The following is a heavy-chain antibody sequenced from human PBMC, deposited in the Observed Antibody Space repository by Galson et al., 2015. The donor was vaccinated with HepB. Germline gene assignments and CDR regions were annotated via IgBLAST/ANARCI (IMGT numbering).Heavy chain of an antibody. CDR2: ISAYNGNT. CDR1: GYTFTSYG. Sequence: SVKVSCKASGYTFTSYGISWVRQAPGQGLEWMGWISAYNGNTNYAQKLQGRVTMTTDTSTSTAYMELRSLRSDDTAVYYCARDEGVLRYFDWTLRENWFDPWGQGTLVTVSS. D-gene: IGHD3-9*01. V-gene: IGHV1-18*04. J-gene: IGHJ5*02. CDR3: ARDEGVLRYFDWTLRENWFDP.